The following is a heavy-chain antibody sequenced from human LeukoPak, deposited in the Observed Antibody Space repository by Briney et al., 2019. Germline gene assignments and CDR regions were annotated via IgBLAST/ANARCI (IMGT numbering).Heavy chain of an antibody. V-gene: IGHV3-21*01. J-gene: IGHJ3*02. D-gene: IGHD3-10*01. CDR1: GFTFSSYS. CDR2: ISSSSSYI. CDR3: ARAMDLDYFGLGFDAFDI. Sequence: GGSLRLSCAASGFTFSSYSMNWVRQAPGKGLEWVSSISSSSSYIYYADSVKGRFTISRDNAKNSLYLQMNSLRAEDTAVYYCARAMDLDYFGLGFDAFDIWGQGTMVTVSS.